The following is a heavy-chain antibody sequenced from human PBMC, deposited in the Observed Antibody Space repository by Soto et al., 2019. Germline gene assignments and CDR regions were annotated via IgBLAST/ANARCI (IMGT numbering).Heavy chain of an antibody. D-gene: IGHD3-22*01. Sequence: GGSLRLSCAASGFTFSSYAMHWVRQAPGKGLEWVAVISYDGSNKYYADSVKGRFTISRDNSKNTLYLQMNSLRAEDTAVYYCARDRDYDSSGYYVYYYYGMDVWGQGTTVTVSS. J-gene: IGHJ6*02. CDR1: GFTFSSYA. CDR3: ARDRDYDSSGYYVYYYYGMDV. V-gene: IGHV3-30-3*01. CDR2: ISYDGSNK.